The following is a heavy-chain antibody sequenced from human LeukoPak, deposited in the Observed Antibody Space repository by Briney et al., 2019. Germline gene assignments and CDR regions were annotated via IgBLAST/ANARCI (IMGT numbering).Heavy chain of an antibody. J-gene: IGHJ3*02. CDR3: TRGNPSIVGSRDPFDI. V-gene: IGHV3-23*01. CDR2: ISSNGGDT. D-gene: IGHD1-26*01. CDR1: VFTFGSHS. Sequence: GGSLRLSCAASVFTFGSHSMAWVRQAPGKGPEWVSSISSNGGDTYYADSVRGRFTISRDNSENMLHLQMNSLSAEDTAVYYCTRGNPSIVGSRDPFDIWGQGTMVTVSS.